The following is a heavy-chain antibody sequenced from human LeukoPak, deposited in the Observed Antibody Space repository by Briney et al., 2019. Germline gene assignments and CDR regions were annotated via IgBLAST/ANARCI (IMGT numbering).Heavy chain of an antibody. CDR2: IVVGNGET. CDR1: GLNFRTSA. Sequence: GASVKVSCRSSGLNFRTSAIQWVRQARGQSLEWMGWIVVGNGETKYARNLQERITITRDMSTNTAYMELISLTSEDTAVYYCAAETYIQACCNFDIWGQGTIVPVSS. V-gene: IGHV1-58*02. CDR3: AAETYIQACCNFDI. J-gene: IGHJ3*02. D-gene: IGHD2/OR15-2a*01.